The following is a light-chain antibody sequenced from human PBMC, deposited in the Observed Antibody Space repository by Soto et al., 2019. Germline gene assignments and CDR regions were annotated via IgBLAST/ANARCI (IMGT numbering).Light chain of an antibody. V-gene: IGKV2-30*01. CDR1: QSLVYKDGNTY. J-gene: IGKJ2*01. CDR3: MQGTQWPYT. CDR2: KVS. Sequence: DVVMTQSPLSLPVTLGQPASISCTSSQSLVYKDGNTYLSWFQQRPGQPPRRLVFKVSNRDFGVPDRFSGRGSATHFTLKISRVEAEDVGVYYCMQGTQWPYTFGQGTKLEI.